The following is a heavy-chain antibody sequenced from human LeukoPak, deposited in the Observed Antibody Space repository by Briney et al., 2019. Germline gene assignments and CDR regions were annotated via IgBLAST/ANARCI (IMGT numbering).Heavy chain of an antibody. CDR3: AREEMPGQFDY. CDR1: GDSISSSHW. V-gene: IGHV4-4*02. Sequence: SETLSLTCAVSGDSISSSHWWSWARQSPGKGLEWIGEIYHSGNTNYNPSLKSRVAISLDKSSNQFSLRLMSVTAADTAMYFCAREEMPGQFDYWGQGILVTVSS. D-gene: IGHD2-2*01. J-gene: IGHJ4*02. CDR2: IYHSGNT.